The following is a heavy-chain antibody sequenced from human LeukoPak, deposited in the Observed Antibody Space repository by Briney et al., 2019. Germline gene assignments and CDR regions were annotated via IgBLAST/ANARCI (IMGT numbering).Heavy chain of an antibody. CDR3: ARLALDGGNYFDY. J-gene: IGHJ4*02. CDR2: IYPGDFDI. Sequence: GESLKIFSQASGYSFTTYWIGWVRQMPGKGLEWMGIIYPGDFDIRYSPSFQGQVTFSTDKSISTAYLQWNSLKASDTAMYYCARLALDGGNYFDYWGQGTLVSVSS. D-gene: IGHD3-16*01. CDR1: GYSFTTYW. V-gene: IGHV5-51*01.